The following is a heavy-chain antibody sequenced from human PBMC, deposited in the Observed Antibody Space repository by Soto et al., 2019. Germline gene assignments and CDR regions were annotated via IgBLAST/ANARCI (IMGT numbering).Heavy chain of an antibody. CDR2: ISGSGGSK. CDR1: GFTFSSYA. V-gene: IGHV3-23*01. J-gene: IGHJ6*02. Sequence: GGSLRLSCAASGFTFSSYAMSWVRQAPGKGLEWVSAISGSGGSKYYADSVKGRFTISRDNSKNTLYLQMNSLRAEDTAVYYCAKGIVPAAYYYYGMDVWGQGTTVTVSS. D-gene: IGHD2-2*01. CDR3: AKGIVPAAYYYYGMDV.